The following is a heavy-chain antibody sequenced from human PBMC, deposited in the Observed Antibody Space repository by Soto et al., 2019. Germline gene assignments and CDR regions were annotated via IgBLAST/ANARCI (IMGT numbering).Heavy chain of an antibody. CDR1: GXSXXXXX. CDR2: INPNNGGT. Sequence: VQXGAEXXKPGASVKVSXKASGXSXXXXXXXWVRQAPGQGLEWMGWINPNNGGTNYAQKFQGXVXXXXXTSISPAYMDLSRLRSDDTAVYYCAMQRGGVVYWGQXTLVTVSS. J-gene: IGHJ4*02. D-gene: IGHD6-25*01. V-gene: IGHV1-2*02. CDR3: AMQRGGVVY.